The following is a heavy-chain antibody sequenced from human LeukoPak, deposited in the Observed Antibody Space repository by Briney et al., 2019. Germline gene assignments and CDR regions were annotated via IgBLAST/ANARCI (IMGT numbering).Heavy chain of an antibody. V-gene: IGHV3-30*03. D-gene: IGHD4/OR15-4a*01. CDR1: GFTFSSYG. CDR2: ISYDGSNK. Sequence: GGSLRLSCAASGFTFSSYGMHWVRQAPGKGLEWVAVISYDGSNKYYADSVKGRFTISRDNPKNTPYLQMNSLRAEDTAVYYCARRAGAYSHPYDYWGQGTLVTVSS. CDR3: ARRAGAYSHPYDY. J-gene: IGHJ4*02.